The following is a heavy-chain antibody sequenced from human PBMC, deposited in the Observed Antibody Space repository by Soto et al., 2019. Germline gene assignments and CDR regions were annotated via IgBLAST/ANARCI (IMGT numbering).Heavy chain of an antibody. CDR3: ARDQLYYNDISGRPLNAFDV. D-gene: IGHD3-22*01. Sequence: GGSLRLSCAASGFTFSSYSMSWVRQAPGKGLEWVSYISSTSNTIYYADSVKGRFTISRDNAKNSLYLQMNSLRAEDTAVYYCARDQLYYNDISGRPLNAFDVWGQGTMVTVSS. J-gene: IGHJ3*01. V-gene: IGHV3-48*01. CDR2: ISSTSNTI. CDR1: GFTFSSYS.